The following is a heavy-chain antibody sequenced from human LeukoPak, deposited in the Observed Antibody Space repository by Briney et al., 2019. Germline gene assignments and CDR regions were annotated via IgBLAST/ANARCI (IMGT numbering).Heavy chain of an antibody. V-gene: IGHV4-34*01. J-gene: IGHJ4*02. D-gene: IGHD3-16*01. CDR1: GGSFGGYY. CDR3: ARGQLFYTG. Sequence: KPSETLSLTCTVYGGSFGGYYWIWIRQPPGKGLEWIGEINHSGSTNYNPSLKSRVTISVDTSRNQFSLKLSSVTAADTAVYYCARGQLFYTGWGQGTLVTVSS. CDR2: INHSGST.